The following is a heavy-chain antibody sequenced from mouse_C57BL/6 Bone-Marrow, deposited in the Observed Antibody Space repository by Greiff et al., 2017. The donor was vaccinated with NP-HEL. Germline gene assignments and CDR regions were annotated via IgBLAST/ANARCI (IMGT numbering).Heavy chain of an antibody. Sequence: QVQLQQSGAELVKPGASVKLSCKASGYTFTSYYMYWVKQRPGQGLEWIGEINPSNGGTNFNEKFKSKATLTVDKSSSTAYRQLSSLTSEDSAVYYCTRWGGWGMDYWGQGTSVTVSS. V-gene: IGHV1S81*02. J-gene: IGHJ4*01. CDR1: GYTFTSYY. CDR2: INPSNGGT. CDR3: TRWGGWGMDY.